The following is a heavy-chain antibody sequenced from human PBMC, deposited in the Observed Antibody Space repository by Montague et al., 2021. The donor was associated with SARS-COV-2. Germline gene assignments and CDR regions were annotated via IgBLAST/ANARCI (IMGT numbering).Heavy chain of an antibody. Sequence: SLRLSCAASGFTFSSYGMHWVRQAPGKGLEWVAVIWYAGSNKYYADSVKGRFTISRDNSKNTLYLQMNSLRAEGTAVYYCARDVGGYFDYWGQGTLVTVSS. V-gene: IGHV3-33*01. CDR2: IWYAGSNK. CDR3: ARDVGGYFDY. D-gene: IGHD4-23*01. CDR1: GFTFSSYG. J-gene: IGHJ4*02.